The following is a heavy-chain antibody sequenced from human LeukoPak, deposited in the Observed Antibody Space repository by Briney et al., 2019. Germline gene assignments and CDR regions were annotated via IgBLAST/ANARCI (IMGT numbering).Heavy chain of an antibody. J-gene: IGHJ6*03. Sequence: GGSLRLSCAASGFTFSSYDMHWVRQATGKGLEWVSAIGTAGDTYYPGSVKGRFTISRENAKNSLYLQMNSLRAGGTAVYYCARADTWYSSGWYYYYYYMDVWGKGTTVTVSS. D-gene: IGHD6-19*01. CDR3: ARADTWYSSGWYYYYYYMDV. V-gene: IGHV3-13*01. CDR2: IGTAGDT. CDR1: GFTFSSYD.